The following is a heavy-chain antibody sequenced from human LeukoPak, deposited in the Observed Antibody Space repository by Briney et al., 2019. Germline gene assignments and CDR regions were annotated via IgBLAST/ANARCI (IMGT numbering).Heavy chain of an antibody. CDR1: GFTLSSYS. CDR3: AKHCSGYCNTASEKRFDP. CDR2: IGSNSVPT. V-gene: IGHV3-23*01. D-gene: IGHD2-2*03. Sequence: GGSLRLSCAASGFTLSSYSMNWLRQAPGKGLEWVSGIGSNSVPTVYADSVKGRFTISRDNSKSTLYLQMDILRVEDTAVYYCAKHCSGYCNTASEKRFDPWGQGILVTVSS. J-gene: IGHJ5*02.